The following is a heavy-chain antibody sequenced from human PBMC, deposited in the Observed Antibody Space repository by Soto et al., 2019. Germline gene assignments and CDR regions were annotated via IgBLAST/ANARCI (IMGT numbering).Heavy chain of an antibody. D-gene: IGHD6-19*01. V-gene: IGHV4-30-2*01. CDR1: GDSYSISTYS. J-gene: IGHJ5*02. Sequence: SSETLALTCNMSGDSYSISTYSSSWIRQPPGKALQWIGFIYQSGVTSYNTSLASRVSISLDRSNNQCSLKLKSVTAADTAVYFCAGMPYTSGLRFDPWGPGTLVTVS. CDR3: AGMPYTSGLRFDP. CDR2: IYQSGVT.